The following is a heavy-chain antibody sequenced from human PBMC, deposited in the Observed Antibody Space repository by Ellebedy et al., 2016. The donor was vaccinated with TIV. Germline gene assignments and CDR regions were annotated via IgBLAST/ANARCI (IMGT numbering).Heavy chain of an antibody. CDR3: ARLWTGVSTHLDY. CDR1: GGSFSGYY. V-gene: IGHV4-34*01. CDR2: INHSGST. Sequence: MPSETLSLTCAVYGGSFSGYYWSRIRQPPGKGLEWIGEINHSGSTNYNPSLKSRVTISVDTSKNQFSLKLSSMTAADTALYYCARLWTGVSTHLDYWGQGTLVTVSS. J-gene: IGHJ4*02. D-gene: IGHD1-1*01.